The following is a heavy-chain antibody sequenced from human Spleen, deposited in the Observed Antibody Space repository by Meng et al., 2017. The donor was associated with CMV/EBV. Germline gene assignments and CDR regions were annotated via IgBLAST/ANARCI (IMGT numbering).Heavy chain of an antibody. Sequence: SETLSLTCTVSGVSVSSGSYYWSWIRQPPGKGLEWIGYIYYSGSTNYNPSLNSRVTISVDTSKNQFSLKLSSVTAADTAVYYCARGNYDYSNYFSGLNWFDPWGQGTLVTVSS. CDR3: ARGNYDYSNYFSGLNWFDP. CDR2: IYYSGST. J-gene: IGHJ5*02. D-gene: IGHD4-11*01. V-gene: IGHV4-61*01. CDR1: GVSVSSGSYY.